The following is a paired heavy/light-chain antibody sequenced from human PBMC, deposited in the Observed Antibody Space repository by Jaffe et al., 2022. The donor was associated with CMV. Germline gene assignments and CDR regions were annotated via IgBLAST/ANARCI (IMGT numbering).Light chain of an antibody. CDR3: QSYDSSLSGFWV. CDR2: GNS. CDR1: SSNIGAGYD. Sequence: QSVLTQPPSVSGAPGQRVTISCTGSSSNIGAGYDVHWYQQLPGTAPKLLIYGNSNRPSGVPDRFSGSKSGTSASLAITGLQAEDEADYYCQSYDSSLSGFWVFGGGTKLTVL. V-gene: IGLV1-40*01. J-gene: IGLJ3*02.
Heavy chain of an antibody. CDR2: FDPEDGET. CDR3: ATGGDRPGVAVHAYYYYMDV. Sequence: QVQLVQSGAEVKKPGASVKVSCKVSGYTLTELSMHWVRQAPGKGLEWMGGFDPEDGETIYAQKFQGRVTMTEDTSTDTAYMELSSLRSEDTAVYYCATGGDRPGVAVHAYYYYMDVWGKGTTVTVSS. V-gene: IGHV1-24*01. J-gene: IGHJ6*03. D-gene: IGHD6-19*01. CDR1: GYTLTELS.